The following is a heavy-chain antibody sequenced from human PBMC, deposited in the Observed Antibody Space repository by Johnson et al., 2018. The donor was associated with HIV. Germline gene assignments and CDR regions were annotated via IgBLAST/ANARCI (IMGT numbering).Heavy chain of an antibody. V-gene: IGHV3-30-3*01. CDR3: ARAYNFWSGENGAFDI. CDR2: ISYDGSNK. Sequence: QVQLVESGGGLVQPGGSLKLSCAASGFTVSSIYMSWVRQAPGKGLEWVAVISYDGSNKYYADSVKGRFTISRDNSKNTLYLQMNSLRAEDTAVYYCARAYNFWSGENGAFDIWGQGTMVTVSS. J-gene: IGHJ3*02. D-gene: IGHD3-3*01. CDR1: GFTVSSIY.